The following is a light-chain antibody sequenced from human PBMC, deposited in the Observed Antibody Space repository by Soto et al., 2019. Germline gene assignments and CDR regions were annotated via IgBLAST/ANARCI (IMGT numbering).Light chain of an antibody. CDR1: QSLLFSSNNKNH. CDR2: WAS. Sequence: IVMTQSPDSLAVSLSEGATINCRSSQSLLFSSNNKNHLAWYQQRPGQPPKLLFSWASTRESGVPDRFSASGSGTDFTLSIGSLQAEDVAVYYCQQYYSTPRTFGQGTKVEIK. J-gene: IGKJ1*01. CDR3: QQYYSTPRT. V-gene: IGKV4-1*01.